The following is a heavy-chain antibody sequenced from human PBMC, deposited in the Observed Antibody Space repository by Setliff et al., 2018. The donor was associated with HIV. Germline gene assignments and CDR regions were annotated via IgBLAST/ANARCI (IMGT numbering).Heavy chain of an antibody. Sequence: GSLRLSCAASGFTFSSYAMSWVRQAPGKGLEWVSGISAGGGSTYYADSVKGRFTISRDNSKNTLYMQMNNLRAEDTAVYYCAKRGYVSAWYDEPVQFYQHMDVWGKGTTVTVSS. CDR3: AKRGYVSAWYDEPVQFYQHMDV. CDR1: GFTFSSYA. J-gene: IGHJ6*03. V-gene: IGHV3-23*01. D-gene: IGHD6-19*01. CDR2: ISAGGGST.